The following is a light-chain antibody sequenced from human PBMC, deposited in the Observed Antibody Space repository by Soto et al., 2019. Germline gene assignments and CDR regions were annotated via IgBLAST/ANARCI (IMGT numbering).Light chain of an antibody. CDR3: QQYGSSPIT. CDR2: EAS. V-gene: IGKV3-20*01. J-gene: IGKJ5*01. CDR1: QSITGRY. Sequence: ETVLTQSPGSLSLSPGEGATLSCTASQSITGRYLAWYQQRPGQAPRLLIYEASSRATGIPDRFSGSGSGTDFTLTISRLEPEDFAVYYCQQYGSSPITFGQGTRMEIK.